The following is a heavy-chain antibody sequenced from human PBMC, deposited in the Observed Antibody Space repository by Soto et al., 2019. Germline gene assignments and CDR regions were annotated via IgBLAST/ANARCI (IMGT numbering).Heavy chain of an antibody. Sequence: SQTLSLTCAISGDSVSSHSAALHWNRQSPSRGLEWLGRTYYRSKWYNDYAVSVKSRITINPDTSKNQFSLQLHSVTPEDTAVYYCARAWSIAVADYYYYYGMDVWGQGTTVTVSS. D-gene: IGHD6-6*01. CDR3: ARAWSIAVADYYYYYGMDV. J-gene: IGHJ6*02. CDR2: TYYRSKWYN. V-gene: IGHV6-1*01. CDR1: GDSVSSHSAA.